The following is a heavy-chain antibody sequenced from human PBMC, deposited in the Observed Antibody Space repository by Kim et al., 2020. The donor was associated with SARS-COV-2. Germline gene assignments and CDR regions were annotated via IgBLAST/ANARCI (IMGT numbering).Heavy chain of an antibody. Sequence: ASVKVSCKASGYTFTSYAMNWVRQAPGQGLEWMGWINTNTGNPTYAQGFTGRFVFSLDTSVSTAYLQISSLKAEDTAVYYCARAGRYCSSTSCYAYPYYYYGMDVWGQGTTVTVSS. CDR1: GYTFTSYA. CDR2: INTNTGNP. J-gene: IGHJ6*02. CDR3: ARAGRYCSSTSCYAYPYYYYGMDV. V-gene: IGHV7-4-1*02. D-gene: IGHD2-2*01.